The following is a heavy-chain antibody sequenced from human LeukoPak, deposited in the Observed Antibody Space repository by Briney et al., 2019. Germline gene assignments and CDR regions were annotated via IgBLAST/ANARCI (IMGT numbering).Heavy chain of an antibody. CDR1: GGTSSSYA. J-gene: IGHJ6*02. Sequence: GASVKASCKASGGTSSSYAISWVRQAPGQGLEWMGGIIPIFGTANYAQKFQGRVTITADESTSTAYMELSSLRSEDTAVYYCARLPGYCSSTSCYRYHYYYYGMDVWGQGTTVTVSS. CDR2: IIPIFGTA. CDR3: ARLPGYCSSTSCYRYHYYYYGMDV. D-gene: IGHD2-2*02. V-gene: IGHV1-69*13.